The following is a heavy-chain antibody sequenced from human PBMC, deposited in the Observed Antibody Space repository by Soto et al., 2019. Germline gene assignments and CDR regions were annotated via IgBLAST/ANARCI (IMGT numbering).Heavy chain of an antibody. CDR1: GGTFSSYA. V-gene: IGHV1-69*01. J-gene: IGHJ3*02. D-gene: IGHD2-8*01. Sequence: QVQLVQSGAEVKKPGSSVKVSCKASGGTFSSYAISWVQQAPGQGLEWMGGIIPIFGTANYAQKFQGRVTITADESTSTAYMELSSLRSEDTAVYYCARGPELMVYAIPDDAFDIWGQGTMVTVSS. CDR3: ARGPELMVYAIPDDAFDI. CDR2: IIPIFGTA.